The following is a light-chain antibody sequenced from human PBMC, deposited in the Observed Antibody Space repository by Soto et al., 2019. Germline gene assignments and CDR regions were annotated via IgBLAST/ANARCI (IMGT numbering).Light chain of an antibody. V-gene: IGKV1-39*01. CDR2: AAS. CDR3: QQSYSTPFT. Sequence: DIQMTQSPSTLSASVGDRVTITCRSSQSISGYLNWYQQKPGKAPKLLIYAASSLEGGVPSRFSGSGSGTDFTLSISSLQPEDFATYYCQQSYSTPFTLGPGTKVDIK. CDR1: QSISGY. J-gene: IGKJ3*01.